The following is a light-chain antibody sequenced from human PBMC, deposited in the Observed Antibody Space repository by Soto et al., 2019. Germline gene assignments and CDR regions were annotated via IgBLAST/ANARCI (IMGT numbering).Light chain of an antibody. CDR3: STWDDSLNGHVV. J-gene: IGLJ2*01. CDR1: SSNIGRNT. V-gene: IGLV1-44*01. CDR2: ANN. Sequence: QPVLTQPPSVSGTPGQRVTISCSGSSSNIGRNTVNWYQQLPRTAPKLLIYANNQRRSGVPDRFSGSKSGASASLAFSGLQSEDEADYYCSTWDDSLNGHVVFGGGTKLTVL.